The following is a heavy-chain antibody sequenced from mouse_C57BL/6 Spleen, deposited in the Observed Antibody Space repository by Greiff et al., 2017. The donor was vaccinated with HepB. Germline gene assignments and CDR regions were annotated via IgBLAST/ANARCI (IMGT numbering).Heavy chain of an antibody. CDR2: ISSGISTI. D-gene: IGHD1-1*02. J-gene: IGHJ2*01. CDR1: GFTFSDYG. V-gene: IGHV5-17*01. Sequence: EVKLMESGGGLVKPGGSLKLSCAASGFTFSDYGMHWVRQAPEKGLEWVAYISSGISTIYYADTVKGRFTISRENAKNTLCLQMTSLRSEDTAMCYCAKSYGGNFDYWGKGTTLTVSS. CDR3: AKSYGGNFDY.